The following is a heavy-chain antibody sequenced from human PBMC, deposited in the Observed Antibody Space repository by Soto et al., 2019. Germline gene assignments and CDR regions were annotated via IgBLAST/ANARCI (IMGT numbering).Heavy chain of an antibody. CDR2: INAGSGNT. CDR1: GYTFSSYT. J-gene: IGHJ4*02. CDR3: ARGITGDLDY. V-gene: IGHV1-3*05. D-gene: IGHD7-27*01. Sequence: QVQLMQSGAEEKKPGASVKVSCKASGYTFSSYTLHWVRQAPGQRLEWMGWINAGSGNTQYSQKFQGRVTITRDTSASTAYMELSSLRSEDTAVYDCARGITGDLDYWGQGTLVTVSS.